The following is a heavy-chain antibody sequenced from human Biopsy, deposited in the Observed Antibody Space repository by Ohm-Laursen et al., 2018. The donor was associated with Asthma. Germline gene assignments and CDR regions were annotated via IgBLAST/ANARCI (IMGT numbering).Heavy chain of an antibody. Sequence: TLSLTCRVSGFSFSSGGYYWSWIRHHPGKGLEWIGNIYYSGGTYYNPSLQSRATISIDTSMSQFSLKLKSVTAADTAVYYCARDRNYCSDGTCVHYYGVDVWGPGTTVTVSS. V-gene: IGHV4-31*03. CDR3: ARDRNYCSDGTCVHYYGVDV. D-gene: IGHD2-15*01. J-gene: IGHJ6*02. CDR2: IYYSGGT. CDR1: GFSFSSGGYY.